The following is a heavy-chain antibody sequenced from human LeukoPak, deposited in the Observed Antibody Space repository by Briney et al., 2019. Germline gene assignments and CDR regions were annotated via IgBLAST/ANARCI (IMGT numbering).Heavy chain of an antibody. CDR3: AVCLDSSSVSVYYYMDV. J-gene: IGHJ6*03. V-gene: IGHV4-59*01. CDR1: GGSISSYY. D-gene: IGHD6-13*01. Sequence: PSETLSLTCTVSGGSISSYYWSWIRQPPGKGLEWIGYIYYSGSTNYNPSLKSRVTISVDTSKNQFSLKLSPVTAADTAVYYCAVCLDSSSVSVYYYMDVWGKGTTVTVSS. CDR2: IYYSGST.